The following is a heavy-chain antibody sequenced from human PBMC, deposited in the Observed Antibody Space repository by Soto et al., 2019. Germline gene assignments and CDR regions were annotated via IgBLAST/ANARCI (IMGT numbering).Heavy chain of an antibody. Sequence: SETLSLTCTVSGHSMSNTDYFWGWIRQTPWSDLQWIGSLFYTGHTYYNPSLLSRVTISVDTSKNQFSLKLSSVTAADTTVYYCASPKIAFYNWFDPWGQGTLVTVSS. CDR2: LFYTGHT. D-gene: IGHD3-3*02. J-gene: IGHJ5*02. CDR1: GHSMSNTDYF. V-gene: IGHV4-39*01. CDR3: ASPKIAFYNWFDP.